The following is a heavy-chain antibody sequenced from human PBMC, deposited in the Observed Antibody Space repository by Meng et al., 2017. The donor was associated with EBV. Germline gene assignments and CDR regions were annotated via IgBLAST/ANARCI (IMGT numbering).Heavy chain of an antibody. CDR2: ISAYNGNT. D-gene: IGHD3-22*01. J-gene: IGHJ4*02. V-gene: IGHV1-18*01. CDR3: ARDGRLYDTPSPFDY. CDR1: GYTFTSYG. Sequence: FRLCHSWAELKKPWASVKVSCKASGYTFTSYGISWVRQAPGQGLEWMGWISAYNGNTNYAQKLQGRVTMTTDTSTSTAYMELRSLRSDDTAVYYCARDGRLYDTPSPFDYWGQGTLVTVSS.